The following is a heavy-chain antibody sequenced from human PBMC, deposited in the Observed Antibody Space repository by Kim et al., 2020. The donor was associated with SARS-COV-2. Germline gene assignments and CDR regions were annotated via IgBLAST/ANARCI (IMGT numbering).Heavy chain of an antibody. D-gene: IGHD6-19*01. Sequence: GGSLRLSCAASGFTFSSYGMHWVRQAPGKGLEWVAVIWYDGSNKYYADSVKGRFTISRDNSKNTLYLQMNSLRAEDTAVYYCARDGSGWLEGACHIGGQGKSVPVPS. CDR2: IWYDGSNK. J-gene: IGHJ3*02. V-gene: IGHV3-33*01. CDR3: ARDGSGWLEGACHI. CDR1: GFTFSSYG.